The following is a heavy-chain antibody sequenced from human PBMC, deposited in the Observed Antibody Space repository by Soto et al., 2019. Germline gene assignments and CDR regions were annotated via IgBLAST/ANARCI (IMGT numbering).Heavy chain of an antibody. J-gene: IGHJ4*02. V-gene: IGHV3-23*01. CDR2: ISGSGGST. CDR1: GFTFSHYA. Sequence: SLRLSCAASGFTFSHYALRGVRQAPGKGLEWVSAISGSGGSTYYADSVKGRFTISRDNSKNTLYLQMTRLRAEEPALYYCARRGPGTYFDDWGQGTLVTVYS. CDR3: ARRGPGTYFDD. D-gene: IGHD6-13*01.